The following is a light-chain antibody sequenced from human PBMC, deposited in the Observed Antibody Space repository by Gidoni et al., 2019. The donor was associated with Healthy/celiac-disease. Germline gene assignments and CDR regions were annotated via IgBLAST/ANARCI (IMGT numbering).Light chain of an antibody. CDR3: QQYDNLWT. V-gene: IGKV1-33*01. Sequence: IQMTQSPSSLSASVGDRVTITCHASQDISNYLNWYQQKPGKAPTLLIYDASNLETGGPSSFSGSGSGKDFTFTISSLQPEDIATYYRQQYDNLWTFGQGTKVEIK. CDR2: DAS. CDR1: QDISNY. J-gene: IGKJ1*01.